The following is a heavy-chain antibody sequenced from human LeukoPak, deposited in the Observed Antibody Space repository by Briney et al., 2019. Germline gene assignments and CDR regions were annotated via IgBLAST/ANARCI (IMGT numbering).Heavy chain of an antibody. CDR3: ARVGAMVRGATPDY. Sequence: PSETLYLTCTVSGGSIRTYYWSWIRQPPGKGLEWIGYIYYSGSTNYNPSLKSRVTISVDTSKNQFSLKLSSVTAADTAVYSCARVGAMVRGATPDYWGQGTLVTVSS. J-gene: IGHJ4*02. CDR1: GGSIRTYY. CDR2: IYYSGST. V-gene: IGHV4-59*08. D-gene: IGHD3-10*01.